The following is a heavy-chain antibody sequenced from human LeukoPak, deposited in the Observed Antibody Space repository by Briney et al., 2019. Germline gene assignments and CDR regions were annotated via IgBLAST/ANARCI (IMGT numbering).Heavy chain of an antibody. CDR1: GGSFSGYY. Sequence: SETLSLTCAVYGGSFSGYYWSWIRQPPGKGLEWMGEINHSGSTNYNPSLKSRVTISVDTSKNQFSLKLSSVTAADTAVYYCARKRYYDFWSGHLSYYMDVWGKGTTVTVSS. V-gene: IGHV4-34*01. J-gene: IGHJ6*03. CDR2: INHSGST. CDR3: ARKRYYDFWSGHLSYYMDV. D-gene: IGHD3-3*01.